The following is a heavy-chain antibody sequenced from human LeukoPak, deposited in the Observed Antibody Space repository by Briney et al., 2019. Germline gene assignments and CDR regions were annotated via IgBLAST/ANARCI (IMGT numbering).Heavy chain of an antibody. CDR2: IKSRYDGGTT. V-gene: IGHV3-15*01. J-gene: IGHJ4*02. CDR1: GFSFGSAW. D-gene: IGHD3-10*02. Sequence: GGSLRLSCAASGFSFGSAWLGWVRRSPGKGLEWIGRIKSRYDGGTTDYAAPVRGRFSISRDDSKDTLYLQMDSLRAEDTGIYYCATIEYAYVMNLAYWGQGTLVTVSS. CDR3: ATIEYAYVMNLAY.